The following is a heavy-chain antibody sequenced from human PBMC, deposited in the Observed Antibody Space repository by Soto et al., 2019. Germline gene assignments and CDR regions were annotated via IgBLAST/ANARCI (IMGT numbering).Heavy chain of an antibody. CDR3: ARLRSSSGNKVEEFDY. D-gene: IGHD6-19*01. CDR2: IYYSGST. CDR1: GGSISSYY. Sequence: SETLSLTCTVSGGSISSYYWSWIRQPPGKGLEWIGYIYYSGSTNYNPSLKSRVTISVDTSKNQFSLKLSSVTAADTAVYYCARLRSSSGNKVEEFDYWGQGTLVTGSS. J-gene: IGHJ4*02. V-gene: IGHV4-59*01.